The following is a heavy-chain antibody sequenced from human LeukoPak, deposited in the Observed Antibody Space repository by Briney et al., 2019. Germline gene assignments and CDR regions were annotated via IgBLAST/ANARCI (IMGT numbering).Heavy chain of an antibody. CDR1: GFTVSSSY. D-gene: IGHD1-14*01. CDR2: ISSAGTT. V-gene: IGHV3-66*01. J-gene: IGHJ4*02. Sequence: GGSLRLSCAASGFTVSSSYMSWVRQAPGKGLEWVSIISSAGTTYYADSVKGRFTISRDNSKNTVYLQVNSLRDEDTAVYYCASGLPPGIIDYWGQGTLVTVSS. CDR3: ASGLPPGIIDY.